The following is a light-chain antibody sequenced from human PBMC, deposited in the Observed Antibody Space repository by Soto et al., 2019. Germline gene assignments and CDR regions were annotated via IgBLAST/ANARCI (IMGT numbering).Light chain of an antibody. V-gene: IGKV3-20*01. CDR1: QSVSSSY. Sequence: EIVLTQSPGTLSLSPGERATLSCRASQSVSSSYLAWYQQKPGQAPRLLIYGASSRATGIPDRFSGSGSGTDFTLTISRLEPEDFAVYYCQQYGISPFGQGTRLEIK. CDR2: GAS. J-gene: IGKJ5*01. CDR3: QQYGISP.